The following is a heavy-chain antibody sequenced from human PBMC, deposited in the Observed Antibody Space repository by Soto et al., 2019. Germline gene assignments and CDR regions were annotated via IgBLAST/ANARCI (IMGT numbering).Heavy chain of an antibody. CDR1: GFTFSTYA. CDR2: IKQDGSEK. J-gene: IGHJ4*02. Sequence: PGGSLRLSCAASGFTFSTYAMSWVRQAPGKGLEWVANIKQDGSEKYYVDSVKGRFTISRDNAKNSLYLQMNSLRAEDTAVYYCARGFIRSSFDYWGQGTLVTVSS. V-gene: IGHV3-7*05. CDR3: ARGFIRSSFDY.